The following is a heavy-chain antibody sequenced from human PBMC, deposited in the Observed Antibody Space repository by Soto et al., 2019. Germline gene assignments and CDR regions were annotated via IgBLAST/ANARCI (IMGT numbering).Heavy chain of an antibody. CDR3: ARNGAYCSSTSCYDGWFDP. V-gene: IGHV4-4*02. Sequence: QVQLQESGPGLVKPSGTLSLTCAVSGGSISSSNWWSWVRQPPGKGLEWIGEIYHSGSTNYNPSLKSRVTISVDKSMNQFSLKLSSVTAADTAVYYCARNGAYCSSTSCYDGWFDPWGQGTLVTVSS. J-gene: IGHJ5*02. CDR1: GGSISSSNW. CDR2: IYHSGST. D-gene: IGHD2-2*01.